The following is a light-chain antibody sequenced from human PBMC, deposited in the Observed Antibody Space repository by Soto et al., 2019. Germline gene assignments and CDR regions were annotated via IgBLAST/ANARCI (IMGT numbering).Light chain of an antibody. CDR2: DVS. Sequence: CVLTQPASGSGSPGQSIASSCTGTSSDVGGYNYVSWYQQHPGKAPKLMIYDVSNRPSGVSNRFSGSKSGNTASLTISGLQAEDEADYYCSSYTSSSTYVFGTGTKVTVL. V-gene: IGLV2-14*03. CDR3: SSYTSSSTYV. J-gene: IGLJ1*01. CDR1: SSDVGGYNY.